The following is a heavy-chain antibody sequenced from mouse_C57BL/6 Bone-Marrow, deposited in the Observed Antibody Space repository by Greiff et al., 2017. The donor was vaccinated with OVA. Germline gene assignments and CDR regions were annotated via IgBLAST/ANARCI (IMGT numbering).Heavy chain of an antibody. CDR2: IDPETGGT. CDR1: GYTFTDYE. D-gene: IGHD4-1*01. CDR3: TRPGTGYWYFDV. J-gene: IGHJ1*03. Sequence: VQLKESGAELVRPGASVTLSCKASGYTFTDYEMHWVKQTPVHGLEWIGAIDPETGGTAYNQKFKGKAILTADKSSSTAYMELRSLTSEDSAVYYCTRPGTGYWYFDVWGTGTTVTVSS. V-gene: IGHV1-15*01.